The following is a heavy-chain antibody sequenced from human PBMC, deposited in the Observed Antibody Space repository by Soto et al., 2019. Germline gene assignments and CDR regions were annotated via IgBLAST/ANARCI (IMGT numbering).Heavy chain of an antibody. J-gene: IGHJ5*02. D-gene: IGHD3-10*01. CDR2: ISYDGSNK. Sequence: PGGSHRHSCAASGVTFSSYGMHRVRQAPGKGLEWVAVISYDGSNKYYADSVKGRFTISRDNAKNTLYLQMNSLRAEDTAVYYCARDVGGFDPWGQGTLVTVSS. CDR3: ARDVGGFDP. V-gene: IGHV3-30*03. CDR1: GVTFSSYG.